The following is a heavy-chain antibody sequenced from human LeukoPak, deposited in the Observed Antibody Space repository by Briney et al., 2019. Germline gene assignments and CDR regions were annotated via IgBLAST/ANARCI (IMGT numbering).Heavy chain of an antibody. D-gene: IGHD3-10*01. J-gene: IGHJ4*02. CDR2: MNPNSGNT. CDR3: ARGHGLLWFGESQFDY. CDR1: GYTFTSYD. Sequence: ASVKVPCKASGYTFTSYDINWVRQATGQGLEWMGWMNPNSGNTGYAQKFQGRVTMTRNTSISTAYMELSGLRSEDTAVYYCARGHGLLWFGESQFDYWGQGTLVTVSS. V-gene: IGHV1-8*01.